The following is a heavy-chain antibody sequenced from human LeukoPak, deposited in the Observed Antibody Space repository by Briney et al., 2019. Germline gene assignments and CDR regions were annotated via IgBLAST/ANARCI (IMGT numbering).Heavy chain of an antibody. CDR1: GGSISSSSYY. V-gene: IGHV4-61*05. CDR2: IYYSGST. Sequence: PSETLSLTCTVSGGSISSSSYYWGWIRQPPGKGLEWIGNIYYSGSTNYNPSLKSRVTISVDTSKNQFSLKVSSVTAADTAVYYCARRGGAGRSFDYWGQGTLVTVSS. J-gene: IGHJ4*02. D-gene: IGHD2-21*01. CDR3: ARRGGAGRSFDY.